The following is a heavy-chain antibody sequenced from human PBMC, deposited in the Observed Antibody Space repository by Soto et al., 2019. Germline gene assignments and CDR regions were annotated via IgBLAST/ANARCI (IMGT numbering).Heavy chain of an antibody. CDR1: GFTFSSYA. CDR3: ASGSGGNWLDP. V-gene: IGHV3-23*01. Sequence: VQLLESGGGLVQPGGSLRLSCAASGFTFSSYALSWVRQAPGKGLEWVSDISGSGGTIYYADSVKGRFTISRDNSKNTLYLQMNSLRAEDTAVYYCASGSGGNWLDPWGQGTLVTVSS. D-gene: IGHD3-10*01. CDR2: ISGSGGTI. J-gene: IGHJ5*02.